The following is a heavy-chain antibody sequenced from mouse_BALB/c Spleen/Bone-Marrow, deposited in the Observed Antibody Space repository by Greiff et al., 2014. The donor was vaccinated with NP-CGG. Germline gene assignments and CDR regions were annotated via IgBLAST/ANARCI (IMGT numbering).Heavy chain of an antibody. CDR2: FYPGDGST. Sequence: LKQSGPELVKPGALVKISCKASGYTFTSYDINWVKQRPGQGLEWIGWFYPGDGSTKYNEKFKGKATLTADKSSSTVYMQLSGRTSETSACYFWARSGASWGYGFAYGGKGTLVTVSA. J-gene: IGHJ3*01. V-gene: IGHV1S33*01. CDR1: GYTFTSYD. CDR3: ARSGASWGYGFAY. D-gene: IGHD3-1*01.